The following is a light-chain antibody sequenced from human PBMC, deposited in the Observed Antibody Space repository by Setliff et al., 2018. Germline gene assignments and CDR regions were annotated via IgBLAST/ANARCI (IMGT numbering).Light chain of an antibody. Sequence: QSVLPQPASVSGSPGQSITISCTGTSSDVGGYNYVSWYQQHPGKAPKLMIYDVSNRPSGVSNRFSGSKSGNTASLTISGLQAEDEADYYCGSYTSINTLLYIFGTGTKVTVL. CDR3: GSYTSINTLLYI. CDR2: DVS. J-gene: IGLJ1*01. V-gene: IGLV2-14*01. CDR1: SSDVGGYNY.